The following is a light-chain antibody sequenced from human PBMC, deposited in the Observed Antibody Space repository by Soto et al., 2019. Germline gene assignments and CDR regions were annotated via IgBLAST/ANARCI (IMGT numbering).Light chain of an antibody. CDR1: QGIRND. J-gene: IGKJ1*01. CDR3: LQDYNYPRT. V-gene: IGKV1-6*01. CDR2: AAY. Sequence: AIQMTQSPSSLSASVGDRVTITCRASQGIRNDLGWYQQKPGKAPKLLIYAAYSLQSGVQSRFSGSGFGTDFTLTISSLQPEDFATYYCLQDYNYPRTFGQGTKVDIK.